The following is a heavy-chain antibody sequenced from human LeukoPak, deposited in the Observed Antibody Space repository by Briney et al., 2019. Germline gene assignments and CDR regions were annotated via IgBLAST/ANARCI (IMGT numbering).Heavy chain of an antibody. D-gene: IGHD3-9*01. CDR3: AREGGYFDWLLPQHFPFDY. CDR2: ISSSSSYI. CDR1: GGSISSSS. J-gene: IGHJ4*02. Sequence: PSETLSLTCTVSGGSISSSSYYWGWIRQPPGKGLEWVSSISSSSSYIYYADSVKGRFTISRDNAKNSLYLQMNSLRAEDTAVYYCAREGGYFDWLLPQHFPFDYWGQGTLVTVSS. V-gene: IGHV3-21*01.